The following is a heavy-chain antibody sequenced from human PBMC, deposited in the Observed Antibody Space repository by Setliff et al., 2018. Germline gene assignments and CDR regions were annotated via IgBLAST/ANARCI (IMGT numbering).Heavy chain of an antibody. D-gene: IGHD3-22*01. Sequence: PGGSLRLSCAASGFTFSDNNMNWLRQAPGKGLEWVSAIQSTGGDKHYRDSVKGRFTISRDNAQSSLYLQMNSLRVEDTAVYYCARDVQGGGYPDYWGQGTLVTVSS. CDR2: IQSTGGDK. V-gene: IGHV3-21*01. CDR1: GFTFSDNN. J-gene: IGHJ4*02. CDR3: ARDVQGGGYPDY.